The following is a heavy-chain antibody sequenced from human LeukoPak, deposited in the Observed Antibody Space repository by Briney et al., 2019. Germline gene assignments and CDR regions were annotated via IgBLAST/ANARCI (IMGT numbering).Heavy chain of an antibody. CDR1: GFTFSDFY. D-gene: IGHD6-19*01. CDR3: ARTAGDRLNSGWYVDAFDI. V-gene: IGHV3-11*03. CDR2: ISSSSSYT. Sequence: GGSLRLSCAASGFTFSDFYMNWIRQAPGKGLECVSYISSSSSYTNYADSVKGRFTTSRDNAKNSLYLQMNSLRGEDTAMYYCARTAGDRLNSGWYVDAFDIWGQGTMVTVSS. J-gene: IGHJ3*02.